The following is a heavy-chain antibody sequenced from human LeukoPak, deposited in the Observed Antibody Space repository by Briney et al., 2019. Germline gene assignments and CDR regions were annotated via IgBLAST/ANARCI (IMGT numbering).Heavy chain of an antibody. V-gene: IGHV5-51*01. CDR3: ARQTVIGSINSDAFDI. Sequence: GESLKISCKGSGYSFTSYWIGWVRQMPGKGLEWMGIIYPGDSDARYSLSFQGQVTISADKSISTAYLQWSSLKASDTAMYYCARQTVIGSINSDAFDIWGQGTMVTVSS. J-gene: IGHJ3*02. CDR2: IYPGDSDA. CDR1: GYSFTSYW. D-gene: IGHD2/OR15-2a*01.